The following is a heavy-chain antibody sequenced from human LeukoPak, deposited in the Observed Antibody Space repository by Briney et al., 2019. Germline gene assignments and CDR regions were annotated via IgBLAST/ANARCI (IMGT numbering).Heavy chain of an antibody. Sequence: ETLSLTCTVSGGSISSYYMSWVRQAPGKGLEWVSVIYSGGSTYYADSVKGRFTISRDNSKNTLYLQMNSLRAEDTAVYYCASGEWELLEYWGRGTLVTVSS. J-gene: IGHJ4*02. D-gene: IGHD1-26*01. CDR1: GGSISSYY. CDR2: IYSGGST. V-gene: IGHV3-53*01. CDR3: ASGEWELLEY.